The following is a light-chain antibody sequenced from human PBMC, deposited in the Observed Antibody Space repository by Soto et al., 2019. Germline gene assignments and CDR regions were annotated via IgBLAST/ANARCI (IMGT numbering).Light chain of an antibody. V-gene: IGKV3-15*01. Sequence: EIVMTQSPATLSVSPGERATLSCRASQSVSSNLAWYQQRPGQAPRLLIYDASTRATGIPTRFSGSGSGTDFTLTISRLEPEDFAVYSCQQYGGSPLITFGQGTRLEIK. J-gene: IGKJ5*01. CDR3: QQYGGSPLIT. CDR2: DAS. CDR1: QSVSSN.